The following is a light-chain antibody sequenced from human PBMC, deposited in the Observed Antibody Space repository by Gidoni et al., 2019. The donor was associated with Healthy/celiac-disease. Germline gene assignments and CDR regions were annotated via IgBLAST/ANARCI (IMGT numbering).Light chain of an antibody. CDR1: SSNIGSNY. CDR3: AAWDDSLSGHVV. Sequence: QSVLTQPPSASGTPGRRVYISWSGRSSNIGSNYVYWYQQLPGTAPKRIIYRNNQRPSGVPDRFAGSKSGTSASLAISGLRSEDEADYYCAAWDDSLSGHVVFGGGTKLTVL. V-gene: IGLV1-47*01. CDR2: RNN. J-gene: IGLJ2*01.